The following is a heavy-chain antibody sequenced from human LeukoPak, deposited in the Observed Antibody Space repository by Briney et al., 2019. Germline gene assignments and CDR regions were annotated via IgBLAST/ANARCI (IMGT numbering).Heavy chain of an antibody. CDR1: GFTFSSYE. CDR3: ARGRGDYFDY. CDR2: ISSSGSTK. Sequence: GGSLRLSCAASGFTFSSYEMEWVRQAPGKGLGWVSYISSSGSTKYHADSMKGRFTISRDNAKNSLYLQMNSLRAEDTAVYYCARGRGDYFDYWGQGTLVTVSS. D-gene: IGHD3-16*01. V-gene: IGHV3-48*03. J-gene: IGHJ4*02.